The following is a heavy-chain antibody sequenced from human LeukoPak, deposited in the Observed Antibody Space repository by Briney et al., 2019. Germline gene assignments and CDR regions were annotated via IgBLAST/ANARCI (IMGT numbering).Heavy chain of an antibody. CDR2: INRAGSTT. CDR1: GFTFSRYG. CDR3: TTTQGGA. J-gene: IGHJ3*01. Sequence: GGSLRLSCAASGFTFSRYGMHWVRHAPGKGLVWVSRINRAGSTTAYADAVKGRFTMSRDNAKNTLYLQMNSLGDDDTALYYCTTTQGGAWGQGTLVTVSS. D-gene: IGHD4-17*01. V-gene: IGHV3-74*01.